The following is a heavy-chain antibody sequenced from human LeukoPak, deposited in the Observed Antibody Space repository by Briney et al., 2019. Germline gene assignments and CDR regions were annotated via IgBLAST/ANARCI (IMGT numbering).Heavy chain of an antibody. V-gene: IGHV4-4*07. D-gene: IGHD4-17*01. Sequence: SETLSLTCTVSGGSISSYYWSWIRQPAGKGLEWIGRIYTSGSTNYNPSLKSRVTMSVDTSKNQFSLKLSSVTAADTAVYYCARVFSDYGDYYYGMDVWGQGTTVTVSS. J-gene: IGHJ6*02. CDR2: IYTSGST. CDR3: ARVFSDYGDYYYGMDV. CDR1: GGSISSYY.